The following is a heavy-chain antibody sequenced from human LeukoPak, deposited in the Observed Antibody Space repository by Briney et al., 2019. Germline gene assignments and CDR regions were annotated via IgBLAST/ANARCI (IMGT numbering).Heavy chain of an antibody. V-gene: IGHV3-9*01. CDR3: AKAGTYYRDRTGNGYYNYFEN. Sequence: GGSLRLSCAASGFTFDDYAMHWVRQTPGKGLEWVSGLSWNGASSDYSDSVKGRFTISRDNAKNSLHLQMNSLRAEDTALYFCAKAGTYYRDRTGNGYYNYFENWGQGSPVTVSS. J-gene: IGHJ4*02. CDR1: GFTFDDYA. CDR2: LSWNGASS. D-gene: IGHD3-22*01.